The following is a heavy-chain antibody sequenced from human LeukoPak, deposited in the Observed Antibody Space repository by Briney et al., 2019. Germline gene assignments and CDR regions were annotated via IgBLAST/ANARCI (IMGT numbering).Heavy chain of an antibody. D-gene: IGHD3-3*01. CDR2: INPSGGST. J-gene: IGHJ6*03. Sequence: ASVKVSCKASGYTFTSYYMHWVRQAPGQGLEWMGIINPSGGSTSYAQKFQGRVTMTRDTSTSTAYMELSSLRSEDTAVYYCARGVGRFLEWLLPYYYYYYMDVWGKGTTVTVSS. CDR1: GYTFTSYY. V-gene: IGHV1-46*01. CDR3: ARGVGRFLEWLLPYYYYYYMDV.